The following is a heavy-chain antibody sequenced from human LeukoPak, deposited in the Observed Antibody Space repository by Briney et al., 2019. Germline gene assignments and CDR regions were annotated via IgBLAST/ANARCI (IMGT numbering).Heavy chain of an antibody. V-gene: IGHV4-59*01. D-gene: IGHD6-6*01. CDR1: GGSISSYY. J-gene: IGHJ6*03. Sequence: SETLSLTCTVSGGSISSYYWSWIRQPPGKGLEWIGYIYYSGSTNYNPSLKSRVTISVDTSKNQFSLKLSSVTAAATAVYYCARTEYSSSPYYYYYYMDVWAKGPRSPSP. CDR3: ARTEYSSSPYYYYYYMDV. CDR2: IYYSGST.